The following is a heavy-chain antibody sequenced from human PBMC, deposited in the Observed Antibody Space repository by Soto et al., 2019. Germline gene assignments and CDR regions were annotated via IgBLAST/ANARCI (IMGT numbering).Heavy chain of an antibody. V-gene: IGHV4-59*01. CDR1: GGSITSYY. J-gene: IGHJ5*02. CDR2: ISNTGTS. CDR3: ARERFTMIGGVIKTAWFDP. Sequence: SETLSLTCSVSGGSITSYYWNWIRQAPGKGLEWIGYISNTGTSYYNPSLRSRVTISADTSKNQFSLKMTSVTAADSAVYFCARERFTMIGGVIKTAWFDPWGPGILVTVSP. D-gene: IGHD3-16*02.